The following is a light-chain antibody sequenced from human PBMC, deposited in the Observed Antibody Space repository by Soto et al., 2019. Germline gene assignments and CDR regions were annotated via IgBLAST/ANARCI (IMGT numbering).Light chain of an antibody. V-gene: IGKV1-33*01. CDR1: QDTRKY. CDR2: DAS. Sequence: DIQMTQSPSALAASVGDRVTSTCQASQDTRKYLNWYQQKPGKAPKLLIHDASTLETGVPSRFSGSGSGTDFTFTISGLQPEDFATYYCQQYDNLPSITFGQGTQLEIK. CDR3: QQYDNLPSIT. J-gene: IGKJ5*01.